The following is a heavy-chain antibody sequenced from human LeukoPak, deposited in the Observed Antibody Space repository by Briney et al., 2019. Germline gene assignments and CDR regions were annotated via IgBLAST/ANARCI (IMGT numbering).Heavy chain of an antibody. Sequence: PGGSLRLSCAASGFTFSSYGMHWVRQAPGKGLEWVAVISYDGSNKYYADSVKGRFTISRDNSKNTLYLQMNSLRAEDTAVYYCARGSSSGYYSRLDYWGQGTLVTVSS. D-gene: IGHD3-22*01. CDR1: GFTFSSYG. V-gene: IGHV3-30*03. CDR2: ISYDGSNK. J-gene: IGHJ4*02. CDR3: ARGSSSGYYSRLDY.